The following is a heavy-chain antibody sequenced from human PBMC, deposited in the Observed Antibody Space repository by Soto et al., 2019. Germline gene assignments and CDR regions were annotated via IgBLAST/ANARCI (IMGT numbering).Heavy chain of an antibody. D-gene: IGHD6-13*01. V-gene: IGHV3-48*02. J-gene: IGHJ4*02. CDR2: ISSSSSTI. CDR3: ARLGYSSSWYYFDY. Sequence: LRLSCAASGFTFSSYSMNWVRQAPGKGLEWVSYISSSSSTIYYADSVKGRFTISRDNAKNSLYLQMNSLRDEDTAVYYCARLGYSSSWYYFDYWGQGTLVTVSS. CDR1: GFTFSSYS.